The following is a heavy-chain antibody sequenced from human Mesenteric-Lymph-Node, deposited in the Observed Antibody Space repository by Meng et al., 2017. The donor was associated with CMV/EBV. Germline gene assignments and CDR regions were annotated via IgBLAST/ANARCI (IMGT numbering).Heavy chain of an antibody. CDR1: GGSVSSGSYY. Sequence: SETLSLTCTVSGGSVSSGSYYWSWIRQPPGKGLEWIGYIYYSGSTNYNPSLKSRVTISVDTSKNQFSLKLSSVTAADTAVYYCARDRRGVVPAATGWFDPWGQGTLVTVSS. CDR3: ARDRRGVVPAATGWFDP. CDR2: IYYSGST. D-gene: IGHD2-2*01. J-gene: IGHJ5*02. V-gene: IGHV4-61*01.